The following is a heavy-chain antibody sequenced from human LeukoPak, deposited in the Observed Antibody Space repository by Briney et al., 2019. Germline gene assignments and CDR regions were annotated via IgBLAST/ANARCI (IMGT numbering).Heavy chain of an antibody. Sequence: GGSLRLSCAASGFTFSSYDMHWVRQAPGKVLEWVAFIRYDGSNKYYADSVKGRFTISRDNSKNTLYLQMNSLRAEDTAVYYCASSKGRGYSGYDFDSWGQGTLVTVSS. J-gene: IGHJ4*02. CDR1: GFTFSSYD. D-gene: IGHD5-12*01. V-gene: IGHV3-30*02. CDR3: ASSKGRGYSGYDFDS. CDR2: IRYDGSNK.